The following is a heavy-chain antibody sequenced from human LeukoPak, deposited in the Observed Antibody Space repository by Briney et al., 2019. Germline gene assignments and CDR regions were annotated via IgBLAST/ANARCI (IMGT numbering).Heavy chain of an antibody. J-gene: IGHJ4*02. D-gene: IGHD1-26*01. CDR1: GFTFSSYS. CDR2: ISSSSSYI. CDR3: ARKEGATDY. Sequence: VKPGGALILSCAASGFTFSSYSMHWVRQTPGTGLEWVSSISSSSSYIYYAASVKGRFTISRDNAKNSLYLQMNSLRAEDTAVYYCARKEGATDYWGQGTLVTVSS. V-gene: IGHV3-21*01.